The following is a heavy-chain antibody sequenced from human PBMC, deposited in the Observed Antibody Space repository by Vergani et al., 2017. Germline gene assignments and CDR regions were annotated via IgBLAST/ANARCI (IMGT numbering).Heavy chain of an antibody. J-gene: IGHJ3*02. Sequence: QGQLAQSGAEVKKPGSSVKVSCKASGGTFSSNSISWVRQAPGQGLEWMGWINPNSGGTNYAQKFQGRVTMTRDTSISTAYMELSRLRSDDTAVYYCARDMTGAAFDMWGQGTMVTVSS. CDR1: GGTFSSNS. D-gene: IGHD1-14*01. CDR2: INPNSGGT. V-gene: IGHV1-2*02. CDR3: ARDMTGAAFDM.